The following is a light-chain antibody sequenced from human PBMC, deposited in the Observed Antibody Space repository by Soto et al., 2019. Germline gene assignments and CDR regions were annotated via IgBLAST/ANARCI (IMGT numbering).Light chain of an antibody. J-gene: IGKJ1*01. Sequence: EIGMIPYARTRAVSGKRVDIGGCRASQSVSSNLAWYQQKPGQAPRLLIYGAYTRATGIPARFSGSGSGTEFTLALRSLQSEDIAVSNCEDYHTGPGTDGQGTKVDIK. CDR3: EDYHTGPGT. CDR2: GAY. CDR1: QSVSSN. V-gene: IGKV3-15*01.